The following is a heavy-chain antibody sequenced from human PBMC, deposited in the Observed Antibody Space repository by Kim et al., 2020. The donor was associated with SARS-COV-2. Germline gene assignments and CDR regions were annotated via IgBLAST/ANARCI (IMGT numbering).Heavy chain of an antibody. J-gene: IGHJ2*01. CDR3: ARESASYRLSSSDYFDL. Sequence: GGSLRLSCAASGFSFRSYTINWVRQAPGKGLEWVSSISSSSAYIYYADSLRGRFTIFRDNAKSFMYLQMNGLRAEDTAVYYCARESASYRLSSSDYFDLWGRGTLVTVSS. D-gene: IGHD6-6*01. V-gene: IGHV3-21*06. CDR1: GFSFRSYT. CDR2: ISSSSAYI.